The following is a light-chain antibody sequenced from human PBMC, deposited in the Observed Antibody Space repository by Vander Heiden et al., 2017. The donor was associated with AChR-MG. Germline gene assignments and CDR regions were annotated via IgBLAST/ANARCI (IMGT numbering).Light chain of an antibody. Sequence: EIVLTQSPATLSLSPGERATLACRASQSVNSYFLAWYQHKPGQAPRLLIYDASNRATGIPARFSGSGSGTDFTLTISSLEPEDFAVYYCQQRSDWPLTFGGGTKVEIK. CDR3: QQRSDWPLT. CDR1: QSVNSY. J-gene: IGKJ4*01. CDR2: DAS. V-gene: IGKV3-11*01.